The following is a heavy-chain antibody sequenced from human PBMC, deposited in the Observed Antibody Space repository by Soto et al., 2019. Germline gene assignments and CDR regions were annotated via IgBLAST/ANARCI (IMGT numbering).Heavy chain of an antibody. CDR3: ARDRYPNCSSTSCYYYYYYMDV. D-gene: IGHD2-2*01. CDR2: ISSSSSYI. Sequence: GGSLRLSCAASGFTFSSYSMNWVRQAPGKGLEWVSSISSSSSYIYYADSVKGRFTISRDNAKNSLYLQMNSLRAEDTAVYYCARDRYPNCSSTSCYYYYYYMDVWGKGTTVTVSS. CDR1: GFTFSSYS. J-gene: IGHJ6*03. V-gene: IGHV3-21*01.